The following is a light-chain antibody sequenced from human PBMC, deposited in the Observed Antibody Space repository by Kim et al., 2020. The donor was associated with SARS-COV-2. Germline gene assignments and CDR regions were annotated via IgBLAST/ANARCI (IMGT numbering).Light chain of an antibody. CDR2: YDI. Sequence: SYELTQPPSVSVAPGKTARITCGGNNIGSKSVHWYQQKPGQAPVLVIYYDIDRPSGIPERFSGSNSGNTATLTISRVEAGDEADYYCQVWDSSSDPHVVFGGGTQLTVL. J-gene: IGLJ2*01. V-gene: IGLV3-21*04. CDR3: QVWDSSSDPHVV. CDR1: NIGSKS.